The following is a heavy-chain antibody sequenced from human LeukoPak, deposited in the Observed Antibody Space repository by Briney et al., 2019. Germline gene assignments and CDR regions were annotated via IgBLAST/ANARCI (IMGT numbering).Heavy chain of an antibody. CDR2: FNHSGST. CDR1: GGSFSGYY. J-gene: IGHJ6*03. Sequence: PSETLSLTCAVYGGSFSGYYWSWIRQPPGKRLEWIGEFNHSGSTNYNPSLKSRVTISVDTSKNQFSLKLSSVTAADTAVYYCARVMQQQLGGPYYYYYYYMDVWGKGTTVTVSS. V-gene: IGHV4-34*01. D-gene: IGHD6-13*01. CDR3: ARVMQQQLGGPYYYYYYYMDV.